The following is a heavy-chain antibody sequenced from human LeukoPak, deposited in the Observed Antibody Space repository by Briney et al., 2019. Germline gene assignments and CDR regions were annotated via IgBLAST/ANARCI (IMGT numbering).Heavy chain of an antibody. CDR1: GYTFTSYD. CDR2: MNPNSGNT. CDR3: ARGGFVVVPAATRNWFDP. V-gene: IGHV1-8*01. Sequence: GASVKVSCKASGYTFTSYDINWVRQATGQGLEWMGWMNPNSGNTGYAQKFQGRVTMTRNTSISTAYMELSSLRSEDTAVYYCARGGFVVVPAATRNWFDPWGQGTLVTVSS. J-gene: IGHJ5*02. D-gene: IGHD2-2*01.